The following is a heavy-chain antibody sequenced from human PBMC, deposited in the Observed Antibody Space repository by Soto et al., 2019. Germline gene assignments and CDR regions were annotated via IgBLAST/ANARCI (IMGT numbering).Heavy chain of an antibody. D-gene: IGHD2-15*01. J-gene: IGHJ4*02. V-gene: IGHV1-18*01. CDR3: ARSPSVVAANPVDY. Sequence: ASVKVSCKASGYTFTSYGISWVRQAPGQGLEWMGWISAYNGNTNYAQKLQGRVTMTTDTSTSTAYMELRSLRSDDTAVYYCARSPSVVAANPVDYWGQGTLVTVSS. CDR1: GYTFTSYG. CDR2: ISAYNGNT.